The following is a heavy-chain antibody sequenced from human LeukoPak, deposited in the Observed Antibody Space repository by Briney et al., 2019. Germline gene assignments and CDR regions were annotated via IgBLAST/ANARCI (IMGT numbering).Heavy chain of an antibody. CDR3: AKSLYGGCDY. D-gene: IGHD3-16*02. V-gene: IGHV3-23*01. Sequence: PGGSLRLSCAASGFTFSSYAMSWVRQAPGKGLEWVSAISGSGGSAYYADSVKGRFTISRDNSKNTVYLQMNSLRVEDTAVYYCAKSLYGGCDYWGQGTVVTVSS. J-gene: IGHJ4*02. CDR2: ISGSGGSA. CDR1: GFTFSSYA.